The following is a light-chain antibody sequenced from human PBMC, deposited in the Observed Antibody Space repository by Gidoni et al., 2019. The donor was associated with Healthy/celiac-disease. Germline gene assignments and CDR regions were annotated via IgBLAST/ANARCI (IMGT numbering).Light chain of an antibody. J-gene: IGKJ4*01. CDR3: QQYVSSPRLT. Sequence: EIVLTQSPGTLSLSPGERATLSCRASQSVSSSYLAWYQQKPGQAPRHLIYGASSRATGIPDRFSGSGSGTDFTLTISRLEPEDFAVYYCQQYVSSPRLTFGGGTKVEIK. CDR2: GAS. CDR1: QSVSSSY. V-gene: IGKV3-20*01.